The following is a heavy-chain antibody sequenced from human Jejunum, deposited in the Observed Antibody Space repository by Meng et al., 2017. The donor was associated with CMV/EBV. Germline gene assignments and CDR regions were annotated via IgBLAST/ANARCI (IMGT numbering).Heavy chain of an antibody. Sequence: QVPLQELGPGLVNLSETLSLTCTVSGASISTYYWTWIRQPAGKGLEWIGHIYTGGATNYNPSLKSRVTMSVDTSKTQFFLRLNSVTAADTAVYFCARASGFRGAKFDYWGQGLLVTVSS. CDR1: GASISTYY. V-gene: IGHV4-4*07. CDR3: ARASGFRGAKFDY. D-gene: IGHD3-10*01. CDR2: IYTGGAT. J-gene: IGHJ4*02.